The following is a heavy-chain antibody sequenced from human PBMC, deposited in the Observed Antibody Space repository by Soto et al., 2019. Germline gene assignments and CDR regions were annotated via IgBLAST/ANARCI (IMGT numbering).Heavy chain of an antibody. J-gene: IGHJ4*02. CDR2: INGGNRNT. Sequence: AASVKVSCKASGYTFTSYAMHWVRQAPGQRLEWMGWINGGNRNTKYSQRFQGRVTITTDTSASTAYMELSSLRSEDTAVYYCARIGYSSGWYSFDYWGQGTLVTVSS. V-gene: IGHV1-3*01. CDR3: ARIGYSSGWYSFDY. D-gene: IGHD6-19*01. CDR1: GYTFTSYA.